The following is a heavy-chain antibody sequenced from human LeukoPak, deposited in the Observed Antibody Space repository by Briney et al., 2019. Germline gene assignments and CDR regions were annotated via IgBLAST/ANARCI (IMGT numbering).Heavy chain of an antibody. V-gene: IGHV1-2*02. J-gene: IGHJ4*02. D-gene: IGHD2-15*01. CDR1: GYTFTGYY. CDR2: INPNSGGT. CDR3: ARERCSGGSCYFHFVY. Sequence: ASVKVSCKASGYTFTGYYMHWVRQAPGQGLEWMGWINPNSGGTNYAQKFQGRVTMTRDTSISTAYMELSRLRSDDTAVYYCARERCSGGSCYFHFVYWGQGTLVTVSS.